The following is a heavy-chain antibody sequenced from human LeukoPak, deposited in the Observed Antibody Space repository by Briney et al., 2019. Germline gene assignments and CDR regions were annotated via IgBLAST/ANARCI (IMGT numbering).Heavy chain of an antibody. V-gene: IGHV4-34*01. D-gene: IGHD6-13*01. CDR2: INHSGST. J-gene: IGHJ4*02. CDR3: ARGRGDSSCRRRFDY. CDR1: GGSFSGYY. Sequence: SVTLSLTCAVYGGSFSGYYWSWIRQPPGKGLEWIGEINHSGSTNYNPSLKSRVTISVDTSKNQFSLKLSSVTAADTAVYYCARGRGDSSCRRRFDYWGQGTLVTVSS.